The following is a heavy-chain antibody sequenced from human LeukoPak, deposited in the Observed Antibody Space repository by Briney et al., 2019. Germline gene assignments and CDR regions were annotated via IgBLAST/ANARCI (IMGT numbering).Heavy chain of an antibody. CDR2: ISYDGSKR. J-gene: IGHJ3*02. V-gene: IGHV3-30*04. CDR3: ARGPYRGAFDI. D-gene: IGHD1-14*01. Sequence: GGSLRLSCAASGFTFSSYAMHWVRQAPGKGLEWVAVISYDGSKRYYADSVKGRFTISRDNSKNTLDLQMNSLRAEDTAVYYCARGPYRGAFDIWGQGTMVTVSS. CDR1: GFTFSSYA.